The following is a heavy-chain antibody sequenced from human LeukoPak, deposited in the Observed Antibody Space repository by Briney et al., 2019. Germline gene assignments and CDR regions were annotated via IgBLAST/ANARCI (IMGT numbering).Heavy chain of an antibody. V-gene: IGHV4-31*03. CDR3: AREGDGYNIDY. CDR2: IYYSGST. CDR1: GGSISSGGYY. D-gene: IGHD5-24*01. J-gene: IGHJ4*02. Sequence: SETLSLTCTVSGGSISSGGYYWSWIRQHPGKGLEWIGYIYYSGSTYYNPSLKSRVTISVDTSKNQFSLKLSSVTAADTAVYYCAREGDGYNIDYWGQETLVTVSS.